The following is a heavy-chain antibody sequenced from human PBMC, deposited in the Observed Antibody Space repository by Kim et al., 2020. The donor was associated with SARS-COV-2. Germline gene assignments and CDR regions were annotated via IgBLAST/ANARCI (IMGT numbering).Heavy chain of an antibody. CDR3: AIGMAAEGGGVFDY. D-gene: IGHD6-25*01. CDR2: IIPIFGTA. J-gene: IGHJ4*02. CDR1: GGTFSSYA. Sequence: ASVKVSCKASGGTFSSYAISWVRQAPGQGLEWMGGIIPIFGTANYAQKFQGRVTITADESTSTAYMELSSLRSEDTAVYYCAIGMAAEGGGVFDYWGQGTLVTVSS. V-gene: IGHV1-69*13.